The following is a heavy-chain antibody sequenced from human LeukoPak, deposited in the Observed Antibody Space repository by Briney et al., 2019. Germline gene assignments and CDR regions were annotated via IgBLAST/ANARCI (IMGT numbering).Heavy chain of an antibody. CDR3: AKADTGGNYFDH. V-gene: IGHV3-23*01. Sequence: GGSLRLSCVASGFTFSSCALSWVRQAPGKGLEWVSAIDVGGGNTYYADSVKGRFTFSRDNFKNTLHLQMNSLRAEDTAVYYCAKADTGGNYFDHWGQGTLVTVSS. CDR1: GFTFSSCA. J-gene: IGHJ4*02. D-gene: IGHD1-26*01. CDR2: IDVGGGNT.